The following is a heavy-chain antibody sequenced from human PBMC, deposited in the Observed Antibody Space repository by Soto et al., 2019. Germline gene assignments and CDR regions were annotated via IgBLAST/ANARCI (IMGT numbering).Heavy chain of an antibody. CDR3: VGGSLLH. CDR1: GLTFRTYA. Sequence: GESLRLSCAASGLTFRTYAMHWVRQAPGKGLEWVTMISHNVSIQFYADSVKGRFTISRDNSKDTLYLQMNNLTPDDTAVYYCVGGSLLHWGQGTPVTSPQ. CDR2: ISHNVSIQ. V-gene: IGHV3-30*04. J-gene: IGHJ4*02.